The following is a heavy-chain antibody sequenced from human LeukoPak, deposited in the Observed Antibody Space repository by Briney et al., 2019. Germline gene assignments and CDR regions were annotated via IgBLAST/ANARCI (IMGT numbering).Heavy chain of an antibody. Sequence: GGSLRLSCAASGFTFSSYAMSWVRQAPGKGLEWVSAIRSSGGSTYYADSVKGRFTISRDNSKNTLYLQMNSLRAEDTAVYYCAKAPQDIVVVVAATDFYYMDVWGKGTTVTVSS. D-gene: IGHD2-15*01. V-gene: IGHV3-23*01. CDR2: IRSSGGST. CDR3: AKAPQDIVVVVAATDFYYMDV. J-gene: IGHJ6*03. CDR1: GFTFSSYA.